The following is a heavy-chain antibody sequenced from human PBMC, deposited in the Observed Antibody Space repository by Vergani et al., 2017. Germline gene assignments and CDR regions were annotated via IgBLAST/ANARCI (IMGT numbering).Heavy chain of an antibody. Sequence: QVQLQESGPGLLKPSQTLSLTCTVSGGSFNSGSYYWSWLRQPAGKRLEWIGRIHTNGVIHYNPSLNSRATMPVDTSRNQISLKLTSVTAEDPAIYCCARGNPYVYFDIWGQGTMITVSS. CDR3: ARGNPYVYFDI. CDR2: IHTNGVI. CDR1: GGSFNSGSYY. V-gene: IGHV4-61*02. J-gene: IGHJ3*02. D-gene: IGHD2-8*01.